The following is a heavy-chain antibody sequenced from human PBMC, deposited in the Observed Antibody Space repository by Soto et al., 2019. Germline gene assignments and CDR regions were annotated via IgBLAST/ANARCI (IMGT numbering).Heavy chain of an antibody. CDR2: IIPIFATA. CDR3: ARSITGTVSYYYGMDV. J-gene: IGHJ6*02. D-gene: IGHD1-20*01. V-gene: IGHV1-69*12. CDR1: GGTFSSYA. Sequence: QVQLVQSGAEVKKPGSSVKVSCKASGGTFSSYAISWVRQAPGQGLEWMGGIIPIFATADYAQKFQGRVTLTADESTRTAYMELSSLRSEDTSVYFCARSITGTVSYYYGMDVWGQGTTVTVSS.